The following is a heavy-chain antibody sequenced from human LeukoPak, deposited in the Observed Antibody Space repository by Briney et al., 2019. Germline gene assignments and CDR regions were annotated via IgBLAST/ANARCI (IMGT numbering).Heavy chain of an antibody. CDR2: INPNSGGT. CDR1: GYTFTGYY. Sequence: ASVKVSCKASGYTFTGYYMHWVRQAPGQGLGWMGWINPNSGGTNYAQKFQGRVTMTRDTSISTAYMELSRLRSDDTAVYYCARDLEEVDAFDIWGQGTMVTVSS. D-gene: IGHD1-1*01. CDR3: ARDLEEVDAFDI. V-gene: IGHV1-2*02. J-gene: IGHJ3*02.